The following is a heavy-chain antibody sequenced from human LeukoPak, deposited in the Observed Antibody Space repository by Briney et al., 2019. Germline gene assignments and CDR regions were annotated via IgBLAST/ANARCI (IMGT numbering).Heavy chain of an antibody. Sequence: PLASVKVSCKASGGTFSSYAISWVRQAPGQGLEWMGRIIPILGIANYAQKFQGRVTITADKSTSTAYMELSSLRSEDTAVYYCARGAAAGHYYYYGMDVWGQGTTVTVSS. CDR2: IIPILGIA. J-gene: IGHJ6*02. D-gene: IGHD6-13*01. CDR1: GGTFSSYA. CDR3: ARGAAAGHYYYYGMDV. V-gene: IGHV1-69*04.